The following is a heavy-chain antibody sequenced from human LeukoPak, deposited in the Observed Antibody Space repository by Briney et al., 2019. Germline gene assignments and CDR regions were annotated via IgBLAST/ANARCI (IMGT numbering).Heavy chain of an antibody. CDR2: IYPGDSDT. Sequence: GESLKISCKGSGYSFTSYWIGWVRQMPGKGVEWMGIIYPGDSDTRYSPSFRGQVTISADKSISTAYLQWSSLKASDTAMYYCARLTVTAYWYFDLWGRGTLVTVSS. J-gene: IGHJ2*01. CDR3: ARLTVTAYWYFDL. CDR1: GYSFTSYW. D-gene: IGHD4-11*01. V-gene: IGHV5-51*01.